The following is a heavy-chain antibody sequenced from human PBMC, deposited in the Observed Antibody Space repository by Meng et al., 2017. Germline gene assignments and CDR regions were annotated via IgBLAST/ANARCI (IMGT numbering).Heavy chain of an antibody. CDR1: GGSFSGYY. J-gene: IGHJ4*02. Sequence: QLPQGGAGLLKPSETLPLTCAVYGGSFSGYYWSWIRQPPGKGLEWIGEINHSGSTNYNPSLKSRVTISVDTSKNQFSLKLSSVTAADTAVYYCARVGSFLRDYWGQGTLVTVSS. D-gene: IGHD2/OR15-2a*01. CDR2: INHSGST. V-gene: IGHV4-34*01. CDR3: ARVGSFLRDY.